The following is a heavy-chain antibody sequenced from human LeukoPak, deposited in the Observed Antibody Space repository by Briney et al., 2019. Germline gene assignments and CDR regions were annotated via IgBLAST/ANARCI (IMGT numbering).Heavy chain of an antibody. Sequence: PSETVSLTCTVSVGSISSSSYYWGWIRQPPGKGLDWIGCIYYSGSTYYNPSLKSRVTISVDTSQNQFSLRLSSVTAADPPVNCCERQRLLHSTPQRYQYMDVWGKATNITVSS. V-gene: IGHV4-39*01. CDR1: VGSISSSSYY. J-gene: IGHJ6*03. CDR2: IYYSGST. D-gene: IGHD3-22*01. CDR3: ERQRLLHSTPQRYQYMDV.